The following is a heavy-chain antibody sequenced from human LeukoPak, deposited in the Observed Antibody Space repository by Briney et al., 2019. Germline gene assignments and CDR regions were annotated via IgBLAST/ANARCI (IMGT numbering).Heavy chain of an antibody. J-gene: IGHJ4*02. V-gene: IGHV3-11*01. CDR1: GFTFSDYY. D-gene: IGHD6-13*01. CDR3: VRAPAEVDY. Sequence: GGSLRLSCAASGFTFSDYYMGWIRQAPGKGLEWVAFITSSGSTIYYADSVKGRLNISRDNAKKSQYLQMNSLRAEDTAVYYCVRAPAEVDYWGPGTLVTVSS. CDR2: ITSSGSTI.